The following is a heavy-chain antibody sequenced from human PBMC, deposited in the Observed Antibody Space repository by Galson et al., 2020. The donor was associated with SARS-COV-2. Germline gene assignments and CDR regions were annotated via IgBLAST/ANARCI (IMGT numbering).Heavy chain of an antibody. CDR2: ISGSGGGT. J-gene: IGHJ4*02. CDR3: TKGVRNQYDSAGFFTVASF. Sequence: GESLKISCAASGFDFSAYAMGWVRQAPGKGLEWVAAISGSGGGTYYADSVRGRFTISRDNSKNTLDLQMRNLKVEDTATYYCTKGVRNQYDSAGFFTVASFWGQGTLVTVSS. CDR1: GFDFSAYA. V-gene: IGHV3-23*01. D-gene: IGHD3-22*01.